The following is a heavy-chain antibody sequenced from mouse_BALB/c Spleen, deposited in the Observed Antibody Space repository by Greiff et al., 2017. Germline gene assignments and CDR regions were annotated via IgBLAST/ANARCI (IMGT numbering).Heavy chain of an antibody. Sequence: VQRVESGPGLVAPSQSLSITCTVSGFSLTSYGVSWVRQPPGKGLEWLGVIWGDGSTNYHSALISRLSISKDNSKSQVFLKLNSPQTDDNTTYYCGKRLGTGGFAYWGQGTLVTVSA. D-gene: IGHD3-3*01. CDR3: GKRLGTGGFAY. CDR1: GFSLTSYG. CDR2: IWGDGST. J-gene: IGHJ3*01. V-gene: IGHV2-3*01.